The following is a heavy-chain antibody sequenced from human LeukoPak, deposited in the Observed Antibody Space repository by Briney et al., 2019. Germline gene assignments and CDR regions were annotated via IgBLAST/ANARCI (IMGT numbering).Heavy chain of an antibody. CDR3: ARTPTKNYWYFDL. CDR1: GGSITSYY. V-gene: IGHV4-59*01. J-gene: IGHJ2*01. D-gene: IGHD5-24*01. CDR2: IYYSGST. Sequence: SETLSLTCTVSGGSITSYYWSWLRQPPGKGLEWIGYIYYSGSTNYNPSLKSRVTISVDTSKNQFSLKLSSVTAADTAVYYCARTPTKNYWYFDLWGRGTLVTVSS.